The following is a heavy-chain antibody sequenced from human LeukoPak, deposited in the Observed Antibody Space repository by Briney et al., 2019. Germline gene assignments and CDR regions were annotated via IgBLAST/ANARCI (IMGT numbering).Heavy chain of an antibody. CDR3: ARGYGNYGY. J-gene: IGHJ4*02. CDR1: GFTFSSYW. V-gene: IGHV3-7*01. CDR2: IKQDGSEK. Sequence: GGSLRLSCGASGFTFSSYWMSWVRQAPGKGLEWVANIKQDGSEKYYVDSVKGRFTISRDNAKNSLYLQMNSLRAEDTAVYYCARGYGNYGYWGQGTLVTVSS. D-gene: IGHD4-11*01.